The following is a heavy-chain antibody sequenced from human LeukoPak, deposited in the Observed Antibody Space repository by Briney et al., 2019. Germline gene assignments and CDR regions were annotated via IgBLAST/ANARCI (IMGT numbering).Heavy chain of an antibody. Sequence: PGGSLRLSCAASGFTFSSYVMHWVRQAPGKGLEWVAIISYDGSNEYYADSVKGRFTISRDNAKNSLYLQMNSLRAEDTAVYYCARRYYDFWSGYSYYFDYWGQGTLVTVSS. D-gene: IGHD3-3*01. CDR3: ARRYYDFWSGYSYYFDY. V-gene: IGHV3-30*04. J-gene: IGHJ4*02. CDR2: ISYDGSNE. CDR1: GFTFSSYV.